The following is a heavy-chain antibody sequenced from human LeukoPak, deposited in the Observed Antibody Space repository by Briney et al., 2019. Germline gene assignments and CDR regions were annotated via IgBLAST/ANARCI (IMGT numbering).Heavy chain of an antibody. CDR3: ARVAAATTNPRFDF. Sequence: SETLSLTCTVSGGSISSGSYYWSWIRQPAGKGLELIGRIYTSGSTDYNPSLKSRVTISIDTSKTQFSLRLNSLTAADTAVYYCARVAAATTNPRFDFWSQGTLVTVSS. CDR1: GGSISSGSYY. CDR2: IYTSGST. D-gene: IGHD1-1*01. J-gene: IGHJ4*02. V-gene: IGHV4-61*02.